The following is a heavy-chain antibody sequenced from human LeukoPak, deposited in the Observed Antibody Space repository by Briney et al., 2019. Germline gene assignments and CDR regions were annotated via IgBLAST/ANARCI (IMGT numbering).Heavy chain of an antibody. V-gene: IGHV3-30*18. CDR1: GFTFSSYG. J-gene: IGHJ6*02. CDR3: AKGLKSYYYYGMDV. CDR2: IPYDGSNK. Sequence: GGSLRLSCAASGFTFSSYGMHWVRQAPGKGLEWVAVIPYDGSNKYYADSVKGRFTISRDNSKNTLYLQMNSLRAEDTAVYYCAKGLKSYYYYGMDVWGQGTTVTVSS. D-gene: IGHD6-19*01.